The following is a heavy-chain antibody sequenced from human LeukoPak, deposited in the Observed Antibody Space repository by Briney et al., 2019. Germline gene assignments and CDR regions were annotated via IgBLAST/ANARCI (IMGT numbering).Heavy chain of an antibody. V-gene: IGHV3-7*01. CDR1: RFTFSSYW. CDR3: ARTARHLDY. J-gene: IGHJ4*02. Sequence: GGSLRLSCADSRFTFSSYWMSWVRQAPGKGLEWVANIKQDGSEKYYVDSVKGRFTISRDNAKNSLYLQMNSLRVEDTAVYYCARTARHLDYWGQGTLVTVSS. CDR2: IKQDGSEK. D-gene: IGHD5-18*01.